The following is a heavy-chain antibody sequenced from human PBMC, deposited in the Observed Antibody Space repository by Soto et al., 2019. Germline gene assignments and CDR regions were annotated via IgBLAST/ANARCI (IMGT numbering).Heavy chain of an antibody. CDR3: AKKALGSLAIYCSIGDGHSACEI. J-gene: IGHJ3*02. V-gene: IGHV3-23*01. D-gene: IGHD2-8*01. CDR2: ISGGGDGT. CDR1: GFTFGNYA. Sequence: EVQLLESGGGLVQPGGSLRLSCAASGFTFGNYAMIWVRQAPGKGLEWVSTISGGGDGTYYADYVRGSFTISRENSRNTGYLQMNSPRAEDTAVYYCAKKALGSLAIYCSIGDGHSACEIWGQGTMVTGSS.